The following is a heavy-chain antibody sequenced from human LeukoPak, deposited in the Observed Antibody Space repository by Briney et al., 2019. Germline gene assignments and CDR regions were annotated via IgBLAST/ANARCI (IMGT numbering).Heavy chain of an antibody. V-gene: IGHV3-23*01. Sequence: PGGSLRLSCAAPGFTFSSYAMSWVRQAPGKGLEWVSAVSGNGAGTFYTDSVKGRFTISRDNSRHTLYLQMDSLRAEDTAVYYCAKVWADYDFWSAYYWYFDLWGRGTLVTVSS. D-gene: IGHD3-3*01. J-gene: IGHJ2*01. CDR1: GFTFSSYA. CDR2: VSGNGAGT. CDR3: AKVWADYDFWSAYYWYFDL.